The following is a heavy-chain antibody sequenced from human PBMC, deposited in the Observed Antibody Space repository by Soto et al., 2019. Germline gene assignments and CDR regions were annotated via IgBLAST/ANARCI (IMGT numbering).Heavy chain of an antibody. V-gene: IGHV6-1*01. J-gene: IGHJ5*02. CDR3: VRAPPVIGANWFDP. Sequence: QTLSLPCAISGDSVSSDSAAWNVIRQSPSRGLEWLGRTYYRSKWFHDYAVSVKSRIIINADTSKNQFSLQLTSVTPEDTAIYYCVRAPPVIGANWFDPWGQGTLVTVSS. CDR1: GDSVSSDSAA. D-gene: IGHD1-26*01. CDR2: TYYRSKWFH.